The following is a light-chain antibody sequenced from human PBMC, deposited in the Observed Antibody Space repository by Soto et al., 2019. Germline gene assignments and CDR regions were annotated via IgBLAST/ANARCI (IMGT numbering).Light chain of an antibody. V-gene: IGLV1-47*02. CDR3: SSYRSSTTFV. CDR1: SSNIGSNY. CDR2: SNN. J-gene: IGLJ1*01. Sequence: QSVLTQPPSASGTPGQRVTISCSGSSSNIGSNYVYWYQQLPGTAPKLLIYSNNQRPSGVPDRFSGSKSGTSASLAISGLRSEDEADYYCSSYRSSTTFVFGTGTKLTVL.